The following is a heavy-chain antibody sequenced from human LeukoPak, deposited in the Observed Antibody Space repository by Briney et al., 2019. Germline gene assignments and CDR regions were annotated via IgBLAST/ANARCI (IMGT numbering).Heavy chain of an antibody. CDR2: MNPNSGNT. J-gene: IGHJ4*02. CDR3: AKDIQDYYGSGSYYSPFFDY. CDR1: GGTFSSYA. V-gene: IGHV1-8*02. D-gene: IGHD3-10*01. Sequence: ASVKVSCKASGGTFSSYAISWVRQATGQGLEWMGWMNPNSGNTGYAQKFQGRVTMTRNTSISTAYMELSSLRSEDTALYYCAKDIQDYYGSGSYYSPFFDYWGQGTLVTVSS.